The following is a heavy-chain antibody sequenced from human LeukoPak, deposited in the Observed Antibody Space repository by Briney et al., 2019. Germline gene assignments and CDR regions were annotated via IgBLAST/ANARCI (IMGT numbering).Heavy chain of an antibody. CDR2: ISSSGSTT. CDR1: QFTFSDYY. D-gene: IGHD3-22*01. Sequence: GGSLRLSCAASQFTFSDYYMSWIRQAPGKGLEWVSYISSSGSTTYYADSVKGRFTISRDNSKNTLYLQMNSLRAEDTAVYYCAKDSYDSSGYYYPIYWGQGTLVTVSS. CDR3: AKDSYDSSGYYYPIY. V-gene: IGHV3-11*01. J-gene: IGHJ4*02.